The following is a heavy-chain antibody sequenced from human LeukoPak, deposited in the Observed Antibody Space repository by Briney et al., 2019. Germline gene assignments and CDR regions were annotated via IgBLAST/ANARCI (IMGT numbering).Heavy chain of an antibody. D-gene: IGHD1-14*01. V-gene: IGHV3-21*01. CDR3: ATETIGRHYDY. CDR2: IGPTGTDR. CDR1: GFTFSSCG. Sequence: GGSLRLSCAASGFTFSSCGFNWVRQAPGKGLEWVSSIGPTGTDRYYTDSVRGRFTISRDNAKNSMYLQMDSLRAKDTAVYYCATETIGRHYDYWGQGTLLTVSS. J-gene: IGHJ4*02.